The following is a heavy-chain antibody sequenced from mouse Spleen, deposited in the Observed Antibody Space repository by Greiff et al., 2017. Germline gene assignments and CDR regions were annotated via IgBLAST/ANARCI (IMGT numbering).Heavy chain of an antibody. Sequence: QVQLQQSGAELVRPGASVTLSCKASGYTFTDYEMHWVKQTPVHGLEWIGAIDPETGGTAYNQKFKGKAILTADKSSSTAYMELRSLTSEDSAVYYCARERAITTVSYYYAMDYWGQGTSVTVSS. D-gene: IGHD1-1*01. CDR1: GYTFTDYE. J-gene: IGHJ4*01. V-gene: IGHV1-15*01. CDR3: ARERAITTVSYYYAMDY. CDR2: IDPETGGT.